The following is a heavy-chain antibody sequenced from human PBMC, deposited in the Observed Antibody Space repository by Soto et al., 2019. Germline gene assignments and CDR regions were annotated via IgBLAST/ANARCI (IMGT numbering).Heavy chain of an antibody. J-gene: IGHJ4*02. CDR3: ERDPGRAGIADY. CDR1: GFNFSDYY. V-gene: IGHV3-11*05. Sequence: QVKLVESGGGLVKPGGSLRLSCAAAGFNFSDYYMSWIRQAPGKGLEWVSYMSRSGRATNYADSVKGRFTISRDNAKKSLYLKMNSLRAEDTAVYYCERDPGRAGIADYWGQGSLVTVSS. CDR2: MSRSGRAT. D-gene: IGHD6-19*01.